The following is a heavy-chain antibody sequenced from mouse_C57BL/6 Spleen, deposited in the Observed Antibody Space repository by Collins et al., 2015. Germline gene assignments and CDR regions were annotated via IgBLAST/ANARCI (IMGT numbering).Heavy chain of an antibody. D-gene: IGHD1-1*01. V-gene: IGHV1S29*02. J-gene: IGHJ1*01. CDR2: IYPYNGGT. CDR3: ARGGYYGDFDV. CDR1: GYTFTDYN. Sequence: EVQLQQSGPELVKPGASVKISCKASGYTFTDYNMHWVKQSHGKSLEWIRYIYPYNGGTGYSQKFKSKATLTVDNSSSTAYMELRSLTSEDSAVYYCARGGYYGDFDVWGAGTTVTVSS.